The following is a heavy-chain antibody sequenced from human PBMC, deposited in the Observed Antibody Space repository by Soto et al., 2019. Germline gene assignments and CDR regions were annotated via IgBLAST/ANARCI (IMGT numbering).Heavy chain of an antibody. Sequence: SVKVSCKASGGTFSSYAISWVRQAPGQGLEWMGGIIPIFGTANYAQKFQGRVTITADESTSTAYMELSSLRSEDTAVYYCAESRGGYCSGGSCYWFDPWGQGTLVTAPQ. V-gene: IGHV1-69*13. J-gene: IGHJ5*02. D-gene: IGHD2-15*01. CDR1: GGTFSSYA. CDR3: AESRGGYCSGGSCYWFDP. CDR2: IIPIFGTA.